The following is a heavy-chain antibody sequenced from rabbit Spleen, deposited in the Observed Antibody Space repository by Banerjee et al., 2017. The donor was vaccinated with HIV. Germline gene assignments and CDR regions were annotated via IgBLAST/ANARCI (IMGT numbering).Heavy chain of an antibody. Sequence: QSMEESGGDLVKPGASLTLTCTASGFSFSSSYWICWVRQAPGKGLEWIACIYAGSSGITYYASWAKGRFTISKTSSTTVTLQMTSLTAADTATYFCARDSVYGYWGMWGPGTLVTVS. CDR1: GFSFSSSYW. CDR3: ARDSVYGYWGM. D-gene: IGHD6-1*01. CDR2: IYAGSSGIT. J-gene: IGHJ4*01. V-gene: IGHV1S40*01.